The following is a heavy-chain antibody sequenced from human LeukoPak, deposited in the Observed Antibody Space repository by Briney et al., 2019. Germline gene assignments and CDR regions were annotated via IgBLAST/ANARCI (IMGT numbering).Heavy chain of an antibody. CDR3: ARARNDYSNVLYYYYYYMDV. Sequence: GSLRLSCAASGFSVTSNYMSWVRQAPGKGLQWVSIIYSGGSTYYADSVKGRFTISRDNSKNTLYLQMNSLRAEDTAVYYCARARNDYSNVLYYYYYYMDVWGKGTTVTVSS. J-gene: IGHJ6*03. CDR1: GFSVTSNY. D-gene: IGHD4-11*01. V-gene: IGHV3-53*01. CDR2: IYSGGST.